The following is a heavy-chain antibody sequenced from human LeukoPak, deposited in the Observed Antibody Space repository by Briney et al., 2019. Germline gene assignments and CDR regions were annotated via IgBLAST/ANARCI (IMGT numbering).Heavy chain of an antibody. CDR2: IYYSGST. V-gene: IGHV4-59*01. D-gene: IGHD2-2*01. Sequence: SETLSLTCTVSGGSISSYYWSWIRQPPGKGLEWIGYIYYSGSTNYNPSLKSRVTISVDTSKNQFSLKLSSVTAADTAVYCCARGAVVVPAAMGTSNWFDPWGQGTLVTVSS. CDR1: GGSISSYY. CDR3: ARGAVVVPAAMGTSNWFDP. J-gene: IGHJ5*02.